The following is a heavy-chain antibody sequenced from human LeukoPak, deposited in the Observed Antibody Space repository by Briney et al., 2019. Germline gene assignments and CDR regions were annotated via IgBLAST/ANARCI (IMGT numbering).Heavy chain of an antibody. CDR2: IDWDDDK. Sequence: SGPTLANHTQSLTLGWTVAGVSLSTSEMCVSWIRQPPGKALEWLALIDWDDDKYYSTSLKTRLTISKDTSKNQVVLTMTNMDPVDTATYYCARTFGDGIYYFDYWGQGTLVTVSS. CDR1: GVSLSTSEMC. V-gene: IGHV2-70*01. D-gene: IGHD3-10*01. CDR3: ARTFGDGIYYFDY. J-gene: IGHJ4*02.